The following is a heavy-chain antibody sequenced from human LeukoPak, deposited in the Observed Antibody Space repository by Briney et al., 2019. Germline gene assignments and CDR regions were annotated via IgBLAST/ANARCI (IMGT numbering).Heavy chain of an antibody. CDR2: INPNSGGT. CDR1: GYTFTGYY. V-gene: IGHV1-2*02. J-gene: IGHJ4*02. Sequence: GASLKGSCKASGYTFTGYYMHWVRQAPGQGLEWMGWINPNSGGTNYAQKFQGRVTMTRDTSISTAYMELSRLRSDDTAVYYCASLADPPFLDRWLTPFDYWGQGTLVTVSS. D-gene: IGHD6-19*01. CDR3: ASLADPPFLDRWLTPFDY.